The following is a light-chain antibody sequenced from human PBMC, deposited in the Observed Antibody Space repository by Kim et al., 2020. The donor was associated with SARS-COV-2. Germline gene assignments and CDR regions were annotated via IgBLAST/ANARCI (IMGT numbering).Light chain of an antibody. Sequence: SYELTQPLSVSVALGQTATITCGGDNIKSKHVHWYQQKPGQAPVVVVYRDSMRPSAFVRRFSGSNSGETATLTITRAQVEDEGDYYCQVWDAATVAFGGGTQLTVL. CDR2: RDS. V-gene: IGLV3-9*01. CDR3: QVWDAATVA. J-gene: IGLJ2*01. CDR1: NIKSKH.